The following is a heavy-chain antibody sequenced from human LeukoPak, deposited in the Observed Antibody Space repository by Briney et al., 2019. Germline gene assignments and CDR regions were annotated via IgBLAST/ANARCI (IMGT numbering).Heavy chain of an antibody. CDR3: AVGLESGYYYDY. D-gene: IGHD3-22*01. V-gene: IGHV3-9*01. Sequence: GRSLRLSCAASGFTFDDYAMHWVRQAPGKGLEWVSGISWNSGSIGYADSVKGLFTISRDNAKNSLYLQMNSLRAEDTAVYYCAVGLESGYYYDYWGQGTLVTVSS. CDR1: GFTFDDYA. CDR2: ISWNSGSI. J-gene: IGHJ4*02.